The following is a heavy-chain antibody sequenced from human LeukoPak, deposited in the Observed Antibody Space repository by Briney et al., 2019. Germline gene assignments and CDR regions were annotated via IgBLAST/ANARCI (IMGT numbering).Heavy chain of an antibody. D-gene: IGHD2-21*01. Sequence: GGSLRLSCAASGFTFSSYGMHWVRQAPGKGLEWVAVISYDGSNKYYADSVKGRFTISRDNSKNTLYLQMNSLRAEDTAVYYCARNRVIKLGPYFDCWGQGTLVTVSS. J-gene: IGHJ4*02. V-gene: IGHV3-30*03. CDR3: ARNRVIKLGPYFDC. CDR2: ISYDGSNK. CDR1: GFTFSSYG.